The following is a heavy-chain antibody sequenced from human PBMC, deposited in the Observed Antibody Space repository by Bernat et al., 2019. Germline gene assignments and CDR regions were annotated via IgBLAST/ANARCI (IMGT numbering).Heavy chain of an antibody. CDR3: AKDRLDYSNAYDY. Sequence: EVQLLESGGGLVQPGGSLRLSCAASGFTFSSYAMSWVRQAPGKGLEWVPAISGSGGSTYYADSVKGRFTISRDNSKNTLYLQMNSLRAEDTAVYYCAKDRLDYSNAYDYWGQGTLVTVSS. V-gene: IGHV3-23*01. CDR1: GFTFSSYA. J-gene: IGHJ4*02. D-gene: IGHD4-11*01. CDR2: ISGSGGST.